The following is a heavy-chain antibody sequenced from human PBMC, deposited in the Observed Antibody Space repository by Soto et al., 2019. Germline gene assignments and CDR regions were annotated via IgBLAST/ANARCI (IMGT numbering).Heavy chain of an antibody. CDR1: GGSTSIYY. CDR3: ARHYYYYYMDV. V-gene: IGHV4-59*08. Sequence: SETLSLTCTVSGGSTSIYYWSWIRQPPGKGLEWIGYIYYSGSTNYNPSLKSRVTISVDTSKNQFSLKLSSVTAADTAVYYCARHYYYYYMDVWGKGTTVTVSS. CDR2: IYYSGST. J-gene: IGHJ6*03.